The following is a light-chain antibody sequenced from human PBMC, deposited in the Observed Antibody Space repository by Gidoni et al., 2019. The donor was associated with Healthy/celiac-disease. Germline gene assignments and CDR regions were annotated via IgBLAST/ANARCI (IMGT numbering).Light chain of an antibody. V-gene: IGLV1-44*01. CDR3: AAWDDSLNGPV. Sequence: QSVLTQPPSASGTPRQRVTNSCSGNSSNIGSNTVNWYQHLPGTAPKPLIYNNNQRPSRVPDRFRGSESGTSASLAVSGLQSEDEAEYYCAAWDDSLNGPVFGGGTKLTVL. J-gene: IGLJ2*01. CDR2: NNN. CDR1: SSNIGSNT.